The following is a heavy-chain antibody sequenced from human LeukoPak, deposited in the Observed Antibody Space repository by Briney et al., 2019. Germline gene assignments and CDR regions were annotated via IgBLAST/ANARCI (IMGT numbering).Heavy chain of an antibody. CDR1: GGSISTYY. CDR3: ARDASLGPFDS. J-gene: IGHJ4*02. D-gene: IGHD3-3*02. CDR2: IFHSGAT. V-gene: IGHV4-59*01. Sequence: SGTLSLTCTVSGGSISTYYWSRIRQPPGKGLGWIGYIFHSGATNYSPSLRSRVTMSVDTSKNQFSLRLRSVTAADTAVYFCARDASLGPFDSWGQGIQVTVSS.